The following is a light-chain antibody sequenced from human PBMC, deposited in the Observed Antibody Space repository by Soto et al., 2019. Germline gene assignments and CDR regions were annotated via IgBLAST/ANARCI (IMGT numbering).Light chain of an antibody. V-gene: IGKV1-39*01. Sequence: DSQMSQSPSSLSASVGDTVTITCRASQSISSYLNWYQQKPGKAPKLLIYAASSLQSGVPSRFSGSGSGTAFTLTISSLQPEDFATYYCQQSYSTPWTFGQGSKVDIK. CDR3: QQSYSTPWT. J-gene: IGKJ1*01. CDR1: QSISSY. CDR2: AAS.